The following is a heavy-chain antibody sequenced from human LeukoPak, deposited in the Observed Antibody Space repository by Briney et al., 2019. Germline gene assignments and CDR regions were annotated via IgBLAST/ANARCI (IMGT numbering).Heavy chain of an antibody. J-gene: IGHJ6*03. CDR3: ARDRGYSSRWEFGKDYYMDV. D-gene: IGHD6-13*01. V-gene: IGHV3-33*01. Sequence: GRSLRHSCAASGFTFSSYGVNWVRQAPGKGLEWVALIWYDGRNKNYADSVKGRFTISRDNSKNTLYLQMNSLRAEDTAVYYCARDRGYSSRWEFGKDYYMDVWGKGTTVTVSS. CDR2: IWYDGRNK. CDR1: GFTFSSYG.